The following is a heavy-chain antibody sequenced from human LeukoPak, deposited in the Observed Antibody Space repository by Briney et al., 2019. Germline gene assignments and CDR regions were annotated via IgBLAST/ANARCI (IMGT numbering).Heavy chain of an antibody. Sequence: GGSLRLSCAASGFTFSSYAMSWVRQAPGKGLEWVSAVSGSGGSTYYADSVKGRFTISRDNSKNTLYLQMNSLRVEDTAVYYCANHRSAFEFWGQGTLVTVSS. CDR3: ANHRSAFEF. CDR2: VSGSGGST. J-gene: IGHJ4*02. CDR1: GFTFSSYA. D-gene: IGHD3-3*02. V-gene: IGHV3-23*01.